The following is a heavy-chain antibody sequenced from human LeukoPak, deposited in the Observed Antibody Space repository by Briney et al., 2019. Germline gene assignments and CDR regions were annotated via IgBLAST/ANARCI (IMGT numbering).Heavy chain of an antibody. J-gene: IGHJ3*02. CDR2: IKQDGSEK. V-gene: IGHV3-7*01. CDR3: ASWGPAMVIDAFDI. Sequence: PGGSLRLSCAASGFTFSSYWMSWVRQAPGKGLEWVANIKQDGSEKYYVDSVKGRFTISRDNAKNSLYLQMNSLRAEDTAVYYCASWGPAMVIDAFDIWGQGTMVTVSS. CDR1: GFTFSSYW. D-gene: IGHD5-18*01.